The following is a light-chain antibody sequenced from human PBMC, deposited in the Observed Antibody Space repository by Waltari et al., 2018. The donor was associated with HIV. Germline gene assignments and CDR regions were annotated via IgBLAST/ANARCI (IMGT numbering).Light chain of an antibody. CDR1: QTIGDY. CDR2: STT. J-gene: IGKJ3*01. Sequence: DIQLTQSPSPLSAFVGDRVTITCRASQTIGDYVNWYQQKPGEPPKLLIYSTTRLQPGVPSRFSGSGSGTDFALTISSLQSEDFATYYCEQIYTFPLFTFGPGTKVDIK. V-gene: IGKV1-39*01. CDR3: EQIYTFPLFT.